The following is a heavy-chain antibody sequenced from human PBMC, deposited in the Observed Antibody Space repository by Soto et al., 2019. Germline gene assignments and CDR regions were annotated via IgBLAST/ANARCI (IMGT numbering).Heavy chain of an antibody. D-gene: IGHD5-18*01. CDR1: GYTFTSYY. J-gene: IGHJ6*02. CDR2: MNPNSGNT. V-gene: IGHV1-8*01. Sequence: ASVKVSCNASGYTFTSYYINWVRQATGQGLEWMGWMNPNSGNTGYAQKFQGRVTMTRNTSISTAYMELSSLRSEDTAVYYCARGFSRYSYGWYYYGMDVWGQGTTVTVSS. CDR3: ARGFSRYSYGWYYYGMDV.